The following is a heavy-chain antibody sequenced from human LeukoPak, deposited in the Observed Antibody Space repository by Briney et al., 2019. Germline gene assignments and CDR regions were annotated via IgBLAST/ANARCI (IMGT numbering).Heavy chain of an antibody. D-gene: IGHD1-26*01. CDR3: ARDEGATYNPLFDY. CDR2: INHSGST. V-gene: IGHV4-34*01. CDR1: GGSFSGYY. J-gene: IGHJ4*02. Sequence: SETLSLTCAVYGGSFSGYYWSWIRQPPGKGLEWIGEINHSGSTNYNPSLKSRVTISVDTSKNQFSLKLSSVTAADTAVYYCARDEGATYNPLFDYWGQGTLVTVSS.